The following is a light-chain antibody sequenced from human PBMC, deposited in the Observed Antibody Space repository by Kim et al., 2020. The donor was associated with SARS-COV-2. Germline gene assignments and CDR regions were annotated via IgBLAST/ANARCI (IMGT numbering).Light chain of an antibody. CDR2: AAS. Sequence: ASVGDRVTITCRASQSISSYLNWYQQKPGKAPQHLIYAASSLQSGVPSRFSGSGSGTDFTLTISSLQPEDFATYYCQQCYSTPLTFGQGTKVDIK. CDR3: QQCYSTPLT. CDR1: QSISSY. V-gene: IGKV1-39*01. J-gene: IGKJ1*01.